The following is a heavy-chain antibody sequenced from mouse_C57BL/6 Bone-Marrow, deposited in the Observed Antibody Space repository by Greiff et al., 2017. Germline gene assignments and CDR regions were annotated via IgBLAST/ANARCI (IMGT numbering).Heavy chain of an antibody. CDR3: ALSHRNFAY. CDR1: GYTFTSYW. J-gene: IGHJ3*01. D-gene: IGHD2-1*01. CDR2: IDPSDSYT. Sequence: QVQLQQPGAELVMPGASVKLSCKASGYTFTSYWMHWVKQRPGQGLEWIGEIDPSDSYTNYNQKFKGKSTLTVDKSSSTAYMQLSSLTSEDSAVYYCALSHRNFAYWGQGTLVTVSA. V-gene: IGHV1-69*01.